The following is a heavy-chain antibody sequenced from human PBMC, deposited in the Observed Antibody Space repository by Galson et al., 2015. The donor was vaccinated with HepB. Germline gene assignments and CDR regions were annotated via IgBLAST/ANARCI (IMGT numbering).Heavy chain of an antibody. CDR2: ISGSGGDL. D-gene: IGHD4/OR15-4a*01. Sequence: SLRLSCAASGFTFSTYAMSWVRQAPGKGLEWVSGISGSGGDLYYTDSVKGRFTISRDNSKDTLYLQMNSLRAEDTAVYYCGRAAVRQWSFPASLDYWGQGTLVTVSS. CDR1: GFTFSTYA. J-gene: IGHJ4*01. CDR3: GRAAVRQWSFPASLDY. V-gene: IGHV3-23*01.